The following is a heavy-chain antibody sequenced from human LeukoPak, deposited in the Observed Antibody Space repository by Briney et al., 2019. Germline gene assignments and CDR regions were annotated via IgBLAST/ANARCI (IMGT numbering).Heavy chain of an antibody. J-gene: IGHJ5*02. V-gene: IGHV1-18*01. D-gene: IGHD3-10*01. Sequence: ASVKVSCKASGYTFTSYGISWVRQAPGQGLEWMGWISAYNGNTNYAQKFQGRVTMTRDTSISTAYMELSRLRSDDTAVYYCAGTITIPINWFDPWGQGTLVTVSS. CDR1: GYTFTSYG. CDR3: AGTITIPINWFDP. CDR2: ISAYNGNT.